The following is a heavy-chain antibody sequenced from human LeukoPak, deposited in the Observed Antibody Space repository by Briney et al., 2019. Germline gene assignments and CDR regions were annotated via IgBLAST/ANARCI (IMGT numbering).Heavy chain of an antibody. J-gene: IGHJ3*01. V-gene: IGHV3-23*01. CDR1: GFPLTSSA. D-gene: IGHD3-10*01. CDR3: VSLRVSTVRDSFDL. Sequence: GGSLRLSCAASGFPLTSSAMDWVRQAPGKGLEWVSTLGSGGYTYYADSVKGRFTISRDNSKNTLYLQMNSLRADDTAVYYCVSLRVSTVRDSFDLWGQGTMVTVSS. CDR2: LGSGGYT.